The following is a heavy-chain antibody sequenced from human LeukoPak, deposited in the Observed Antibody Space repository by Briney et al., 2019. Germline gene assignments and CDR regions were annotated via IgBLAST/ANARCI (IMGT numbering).Heavy chain of an antibody. Sequence: GASVKASCKASGYTFTGYYMHWVRQAPGQGLEWMGWINPNSGGTNYAQKFQGRVTMTRDTSISTAYMELSRLRSDDTAVYYCARDAYCGGDCYSDWGQGTLVTVSS. CDR1: GYTFTGYY. D-gene: IGHD2-21*02. CDR2: INPNSGGT. V-gene: IGHV1-2*02. J-gene: IGHJ4*02. CDR3: ARDAYCGGDCYSD.